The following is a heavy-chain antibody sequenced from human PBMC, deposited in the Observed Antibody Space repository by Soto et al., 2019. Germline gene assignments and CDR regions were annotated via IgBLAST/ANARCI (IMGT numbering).Heavy chain of an antibody. CDR1: GFTVSSNY. Sequence: EVQLVESGGGLIQPGGSLRLSCAASGFTVSSNYMSWVRQAPGKGLEWVSVIYSGGSTYYADSVKGRFTISRDNSKNTLDLKMDSLRAEDTAVYYCAREGYYGSGSYRRVHWYFDLWGRGTLVTVSS. CDR2: IYSGGST. J-gene: IGHJ2*01. D-gene: IGHD3-10*01. CDR3: AREGYYGSGSYRRVHWYFDL. V-gene: IGHV3-53*01.